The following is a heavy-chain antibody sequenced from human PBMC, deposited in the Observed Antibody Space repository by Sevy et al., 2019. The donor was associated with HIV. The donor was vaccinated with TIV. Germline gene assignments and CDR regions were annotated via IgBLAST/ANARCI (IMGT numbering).Heavy chain of an antibody. Sequence: SETLSLTCAVYSGSFSGYYWSWIRQPPGKGLEWIGEINHSGSTNYNPSLKSRVTISVDTSKNQFSLKLSSVTAADTAVYYCAREGDSARFDYWGQGTLVTVSS. CDR2: INHSGST. D-gene: IGHD2-21*02. J-gene: IGHJ4*02. V-gene: IGHV4-34*01. CDR1: SGSFSGYY. CDR3: AREGDSARFDY.